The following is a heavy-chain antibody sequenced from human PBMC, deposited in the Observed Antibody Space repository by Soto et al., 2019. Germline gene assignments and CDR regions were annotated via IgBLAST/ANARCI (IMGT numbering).Heavy chain of an antibody. CDR2: ISYDGSNK. CDR1: GFTFSSYG. D-gene: IGHD2-8*01. J-gene: IGHJ4*02. V-gene: IGHV3-30*18. CDR3: AKDPRWGCTNGVCYLDY. Sequence: QVQLVESGGGVVQPRRSLRLSCAASGFTFSSYGMHWVRQAPGKGLEWVAVISYDGSNKYYADSVKGRFTISRDNSKNTLYLQMHSLRAEDTAVYYCAKDPRWGCTNGVCYLDYWGQGTLVTVSS.